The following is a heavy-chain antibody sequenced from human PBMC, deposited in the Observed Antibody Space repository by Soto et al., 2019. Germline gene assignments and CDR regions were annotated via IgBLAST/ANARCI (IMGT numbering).Heavy chain of an antibody. D-gene: IGHD3-16*01. Sequence: QVRLVESGGGLVKPAGSLTLSCAASGFSLRDYYMTWIRQAPGKGLELLSYINPGGDVIKYVDSVKGRFTISRDNAKNSLYLQMNNLRAEDTAVYYCTRDPRITDFWGQGTLVTVSS. CDR3: TRDPRITDF. CDR1: GFSLRDYY. J-gene: IGHJ4*02. V-gene: IGHV3-11*01. CDR2: INPGGDVI.